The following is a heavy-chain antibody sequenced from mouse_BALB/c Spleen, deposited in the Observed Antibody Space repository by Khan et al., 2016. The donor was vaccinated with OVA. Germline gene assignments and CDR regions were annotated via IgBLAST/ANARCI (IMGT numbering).Heavy chain of an antibody. CDR3: TRGWGGIRFAY. CDR1: GYTFTDFT. CDR2: ISTYYGDV. V-gene: IGHV1S137*01. J-gene: IGHJ3*01. Sequence: QVQLQQSGAELVRPGVSVKISCKGSGYTFTDFTMHWVKQSHAKSLEWIGVISTYYGDVTYNQKFKGKATMTVDKSSSTAYMELARLTSEDSAIYYCTRGWGGIRFAYWGQGTLVTVSA. D-gene: IGHD2-3*01.